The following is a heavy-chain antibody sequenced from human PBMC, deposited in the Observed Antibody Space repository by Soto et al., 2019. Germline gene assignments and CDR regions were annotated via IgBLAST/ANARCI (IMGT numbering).Heavy chain of an antibody. CDR1: GFTIRSYG. CDR3: ARSSTKYGSTIYYIQDVDY. Sequence: QVHLVQSRVEVKKPGASVKVSCKASGFTIRSYGITWVRQAPGQVLEWVGWISGYSGQTKYAQNVQDRVTMTTDTSTSTAYMDLMSLSSDDTAVYSCARSSTKYGSTIYYIQDVDYWGQGTLVTVSS. D-gene: IGHD3-10*01. CDR2: ISGYSGQT. V-gene: IGHV1-18*04. J-gene: IGHJ4*02.